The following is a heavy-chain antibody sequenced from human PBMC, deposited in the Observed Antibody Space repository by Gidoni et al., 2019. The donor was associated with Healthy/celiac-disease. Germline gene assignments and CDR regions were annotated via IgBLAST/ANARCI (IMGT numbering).Heavy chain of an antibody. J-gene: IGHJ3*02. D-gene: IGHD3-3*01. V-gene: IGHV3-21*01. Sequence: EVQLVESGGGLVKPGGSLRLSCAAAGFTFSSYSMNWVRQAPGKGLEWVSSISSSGSYIYYADSVKGRFTIARDNAKNSLYLQMNSLRAEDTAVYYCARDVLTIFGAFDIWGQGTMVTVSS. CDR1: GFTFSSYS. CDR2: ISSSGSYI. CDR3: ARDVLTIFGAFDI.